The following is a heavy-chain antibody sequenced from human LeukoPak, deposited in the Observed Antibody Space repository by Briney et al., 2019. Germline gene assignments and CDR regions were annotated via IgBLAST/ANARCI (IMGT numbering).Heavy chain of an antibody. D-gene: IGHD3-10*01. Sequence: PSETLSLTCAVYGGSFSGYYWSWIRQPPGKGLEWIGYIYHSGSTYYNPSLKSRVTISVDRSKNQFPLKLSSVTAADTAVYYCARGFGSGNYYYGWFDPWGQGALVTVSS. J-gene: IGHJ5*02. V-gene: IGHV4-34*01. CDR3: ARGFGSGNYYYGWFDP. CDR2: IYHSGST. CDR1: GGSFSGYY.